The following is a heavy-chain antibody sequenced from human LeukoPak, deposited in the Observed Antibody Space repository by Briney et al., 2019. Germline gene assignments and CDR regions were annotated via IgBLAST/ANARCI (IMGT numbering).Heavy chain of an antibody. CDR3: AREGSFYAYGMDV. D-gene: IGHD3-16*01. CDR2: ISSSGSTI. CDR1: GFTFSSYE. J-gene: IGHJ6*02. Sequence: GGSLRLSCAASGFTFSSYEMNWVRQASGKGLEWVSYISSSGSTIYYADSVKGRFTISRDNAKNSLYLQMNSLRAEDTAVYYCAREGSFYAYGMDVWGQGTTVTVSS. V-gene: IGHV3-48*03.